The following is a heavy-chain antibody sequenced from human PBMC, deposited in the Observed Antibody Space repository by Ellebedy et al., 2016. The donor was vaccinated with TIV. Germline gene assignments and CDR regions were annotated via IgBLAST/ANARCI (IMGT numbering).Heavy chain of an antibody. V-gene: IGHV4-59*01. Sequence: MPSETLSLTCTVSGGSISSYYWSWIRQPPGQGLEWIGYIYYSGSTNYNPSHKSRVTISVDTSKNQFSLKLSSVTAADTAVYYCARYLRRGYDYYGMDVWGQGTTVTVSS. CDR1: GGSISSYY. CDR3: ARYLRRGYDYYGMDV. CDR2: IYYSGST. J-gene: IGHJ6*02.